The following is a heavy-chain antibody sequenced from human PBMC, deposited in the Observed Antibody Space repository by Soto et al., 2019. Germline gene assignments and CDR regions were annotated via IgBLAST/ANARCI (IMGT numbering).Heavy chain of an antibody. D-gene: IGHD3-22*01. CDR2: ISYDGSNK. Sequence: QVQLVESGGGVVQPGRSLRLSCAASGFTFSSYAMHWVRQAPGKGLEWVAVISYDGSNKYYADSVKGRFTISRDNSKNTLYLQMKSLRAEDTAVYYCARDRGSGYYSSFDYWGQGTLVTVSS. CDR3: ARDRGSGYYSSFDY. V-gene: IGHV3-30-3*01. CDR1: GFTFSSYA. J-gene: IGHJ4*02.